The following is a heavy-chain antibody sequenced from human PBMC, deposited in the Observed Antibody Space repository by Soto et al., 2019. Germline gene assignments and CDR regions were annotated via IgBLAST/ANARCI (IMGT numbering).Heavy chain of an antibody. CDR3: ARIIHLPAAIPDYFDY. V-gene: IGHV4-38-2*01. CDR1: GYPVSSGYY. J-gene: IGHJ4*02. D-gene: IGHD2-2*01. CDR2: IYHSGST. Sequence: PSESLSLTRPVYGYPVSSGYYWGWIRQPPGKGLERSGSIYHSGSTYYSPSLKSRFTISVDTSKNQFSLKLSSVTAADTAVYYCARIIHLPAAIPDYFDYWGQGTLVTVSS.